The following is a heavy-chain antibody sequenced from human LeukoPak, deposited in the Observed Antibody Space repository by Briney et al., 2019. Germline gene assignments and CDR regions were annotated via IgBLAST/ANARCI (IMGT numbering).Heavy chain of an antibody. D-gene: IGHD3-3*01. V-gene: IGHV3-21*01. CDR2: ISSSSSYI. CDR3: ARAVGPNYDFWSSLDAFDI. J-gene: IGHJ3*02. Sequence: GGSLRLSCAASGFTFSSYSMNWVRQAPGKGLEWVSSISSSSSYIYYADSVKGRFTISRDNAKNSLYLQMNSLRDEDTAVYYCARAVGPNYDFWSSLDAFDIWGQGTMVTVSS. CDR1: GFTFSSYS.